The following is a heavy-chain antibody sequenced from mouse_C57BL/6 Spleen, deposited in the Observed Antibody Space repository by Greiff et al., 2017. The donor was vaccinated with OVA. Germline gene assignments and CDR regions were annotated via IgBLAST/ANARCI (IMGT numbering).Heavy chain of an antibody. J-gene: IGHJ4*01. CDR2: INPNNGGT. D-gene: IGHD2-2*01. CDR1: GYTFTDYY. CDR3: ARRRGLRPYAMDY. V-gene: IGHV1-26*01. Sequence: EVQLQQSGPELVKPGASVKISCKASGYTFTDYYMNWVKQSHGKSLEWIGDINPNNGGTSYNQKFKGKATLTVDKSSSTAYMELRSLTSEDSAVYYCARRRGLRPYAMDYWGQGTSVTVSS.